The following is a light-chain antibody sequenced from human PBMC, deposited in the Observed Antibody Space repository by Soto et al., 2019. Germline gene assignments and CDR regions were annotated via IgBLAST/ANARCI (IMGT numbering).Light chain of an antibody. J-gene: IGKJ5*01. Sequence: VMTHSLAAVSVSHGERATLSCRASQSVSSNLAWYQQKPGQAPRLLIYDASNRATGIPDRFSGSGSGTDFTLTISRLEPEDFAVYYCQQCGSSSTFGQGTRLEI. CDR2: DAS. CDR1: QSVSSN. V-gene: IGKV3D-20*02. CDR3: QQCGSSST.